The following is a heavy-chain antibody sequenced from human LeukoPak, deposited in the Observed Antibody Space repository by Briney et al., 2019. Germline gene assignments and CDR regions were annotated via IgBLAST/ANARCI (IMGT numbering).Heavy chain of an antibody. V-gene: IGHV1-18*04. Sequence: ASVKVSCKASGYTFTTDYIHWVRQAPGQGLEWMGWISAYNGNTNYAQMLQGRVTMTTDTSTSTAYMELRSLRSDDTAVYYCARGGQIFGVVIDYWGQGTLVTVSS. CDR1: GYTFTTDY. CDR2: ISAYNGNT. D-gene: IGHD3-3*01. J-gene: IGHJ4*02. CDR3: ARGGQIFGVVIDY.